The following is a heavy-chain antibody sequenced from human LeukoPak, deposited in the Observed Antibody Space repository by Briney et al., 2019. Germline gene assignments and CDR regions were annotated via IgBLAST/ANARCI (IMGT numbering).Heavy chain of an antibody. CDR3: ARRIYSSGWDDAFGI. CDR2: ISSSGSTI. V-gene: IGHV3-11*01. J-gene: IGHJ3*02. CDR1: GFTFSDYY. Sequence: PGGSLRLSCAASGFTFSDYYMSWIRQAPGKGLEWVSYISSSGSTIYYADSVKGRFTISRDNAKNSLYLQMNSLRAEDTAVYYCARRIYSSGWDDAFGIWGQGTMVTVSS. D-gene: IGHD6-19*01.